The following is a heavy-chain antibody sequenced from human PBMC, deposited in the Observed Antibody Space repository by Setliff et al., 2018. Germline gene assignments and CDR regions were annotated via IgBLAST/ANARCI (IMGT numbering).Heavy chain of an antibody. D-gene: IGHD1-1*01. Sequence: SETLSLTCKVSGDSMNSGVYYWAWIRQPPGKGLEWIGRIYSGGTTYYNSSLKSRVTISVDTSKSQFSLRLNSVTAADTAVYYCARTGTYRYFDYWGRGTLVTVS. V-gene: IGHV4-39*01. CDR2: IYSGGTT. J-gene: IGHJ4*02. CDR1: GDSMNSGVYY. CDR3: ARTGTYRYFDY.